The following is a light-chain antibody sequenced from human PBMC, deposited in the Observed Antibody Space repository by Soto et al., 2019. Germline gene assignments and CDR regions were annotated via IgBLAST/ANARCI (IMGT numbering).Light chain of an antibody. CDR3: QQRNNWPLT. J-gene: IGKJ4*01. V-gene: IGKV3-11*01. Sequence: EIVLTQSPATLSLSPGERATLSCRASQSVSSYLAWYQQKPGQAPRLLIYDASNRATGIPDRFSGSGSGTDFTLTISSLEPEDFALYYCQQRNNWPLTFGGGTKVEIK. CDR2: DAS. CDR1: QSVSSY.